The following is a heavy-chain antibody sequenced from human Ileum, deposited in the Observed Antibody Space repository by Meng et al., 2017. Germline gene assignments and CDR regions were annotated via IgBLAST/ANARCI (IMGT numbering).Heavy chain of an antibody. CDR2: IYRSGNT. J-gene: IGHJ5*02. V-gene: IGHV4-38-2*02. CDR1: GDSISSVYY. CDR3: AVGSKSAFSLDP. D-gene: IGHD1-14*01. Sequence: SETLSLTCSVSGDSISSVYYWVWIRQPPGGGLEIIGSIYRSGNTYYKPSLKSRGTISLETSKTQFSLKLISVTAADTAVYYCAVGSKSAFSLDPWGQGALVTVSS.